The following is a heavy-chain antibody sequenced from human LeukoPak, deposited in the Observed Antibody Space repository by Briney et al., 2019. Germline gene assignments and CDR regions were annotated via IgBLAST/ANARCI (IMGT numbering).Heavy chain of an antibody. Sequence: SETLSLTCTVPGGSISSYYWSWIRQPPGKGLEWIGYIYYSGSTNYNPSLKSRVTISVDTSKNQFSLKLSSVTAADTAVYYCASASGYSYGSFGWFDPWGQGTLVTVSS. J-gene: IGHJ5*02. D-gene: IGHD5-18*01. CDR1: GGSISSYY. CDR2: IYYSGST. CDR3: ASASGYSYGSFGWFDP. V-gene: IGHV4-59*01.